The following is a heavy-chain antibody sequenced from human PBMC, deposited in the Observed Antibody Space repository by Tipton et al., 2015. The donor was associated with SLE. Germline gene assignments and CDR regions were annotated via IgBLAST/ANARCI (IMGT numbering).Heavy chain of an antibody. Sequence: TLSLTCSVSSGSISRYYWSWIRQPPGRGLEWIGYVYTTGSTNYNPSLRNRVTTSMDTSKKQFSLKLTSVTAADTAVYYCVGGYPFGYFHHWGQGILVTVSS. V-gene: IGHV4-4*08. D-gene: IGHD3-16*01. CDR1: SGSISRYY. CDR3: VGGYPFGYFHH. J-gene: IGHJ1*01. CDR2: VYTTGST.